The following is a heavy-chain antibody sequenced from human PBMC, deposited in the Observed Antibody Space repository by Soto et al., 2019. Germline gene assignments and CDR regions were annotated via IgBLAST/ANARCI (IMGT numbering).Heavy chain of an antibody. V-gene: IGHV1-46*01. Sequence: ASVKVSCKASGYTFTRYNVHWVRQAPGQGLEWMAIIDPSGGTTYYVQKFEGRVTLTTDTSTSTVYMELSSLRSDDTAVYYCARVRGGGSEYFFDYWGQGTLVTVSS. D-gene: IGHD2-15*01. J-gene: IGHJ4*02. CDR1: GYTFTRYN. CDR2: IDPSGGTT. CDR3: ARVRGGGSEYFFDY.